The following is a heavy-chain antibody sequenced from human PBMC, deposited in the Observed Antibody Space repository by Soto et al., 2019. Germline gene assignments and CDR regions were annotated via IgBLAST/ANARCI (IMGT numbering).Heavy chain of an antibody. J-gene: IGHJ4*02. D-gene: IGHD3-10*01. CDR1: GFAFSVFA. CDR3: VKGYGSGTYYVEYFDY. Sequence: PAASLRPPSSPSGFAFSVFALLWSCQVRWKGLEYVAAICSKGGSIYYVDSVKGRFTISRDNAKSTLYLQMSSLRPEDTAVYYCVKGYGSGTYYVEYFDYWGQGT. CDR2: ICSKGGSI. V-gene: IGHV3-64D*06.